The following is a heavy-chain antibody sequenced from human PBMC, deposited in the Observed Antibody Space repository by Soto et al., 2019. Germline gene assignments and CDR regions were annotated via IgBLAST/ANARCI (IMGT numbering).Heavy chain of an antibody. D-gene: IGHD1-26*01. CDR3: ANRLGTYFLSGLPFDI. CDR2: IAESGGGT. V-gene: IGHV3-23*01. CDR1: GFTFSSHP. Sequence: GGALRLSCTASGFTFSSHPMSWVRQAPGRGLEWVSAIAESGGGTAYVDSVKGRFTISRDNAKNRLYLQMNSLRAEDTAVYYCANRLGTYFLSGLPFDIWGQGTMVTVSS. J-gene: IGHJ3*02.